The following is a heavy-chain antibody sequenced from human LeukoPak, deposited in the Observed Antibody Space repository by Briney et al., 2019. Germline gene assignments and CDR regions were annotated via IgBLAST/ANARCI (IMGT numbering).Heavy chain of an antibody. Sequence: PGGSLRLSCAASGFTFSSYAMSWVRQAPGKGLEWVSYISSSSSTIYYADSVKGRFTISRDNAKNSLYLQMNSLRAEDTAVYYCARDGAYYYDSSGYSWFDPWGQGTLVTVSS. CDR3: ARDGAYYYDSSGYSWFDP. CDR1: GFTFSSYA. CDR2: ISSSSSTI. D-gene: IGHD3-22*01. V-gene: IGHV3-48*04. J-gene: IGHJ5*02.